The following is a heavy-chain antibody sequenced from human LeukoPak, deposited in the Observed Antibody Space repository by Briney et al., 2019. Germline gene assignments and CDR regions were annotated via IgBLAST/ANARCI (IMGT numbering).Heavy chain of an antibody. Sequence: SETLSLTCSVSGDSISSDGYYWNWIRQDPGKGLEWIGHIYYTGTTYYNPSLKSRASISVDTSKNQLSLQLTSVTAADTAVYYCARDRATVTSHFSGMDVWGQGTTDTVSS. CDR1: GDSISSDGYY. J-gene: IGHJ6*02. D-gene: IGHD4-17*01. CDR2: IYYTGTT. CDR3: ARDRATVTSHFSGMDV. V-gene: IGHV4-31*03.